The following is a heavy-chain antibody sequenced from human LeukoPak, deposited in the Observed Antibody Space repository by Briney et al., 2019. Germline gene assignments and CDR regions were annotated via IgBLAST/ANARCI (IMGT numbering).Heavy chain of an antibody. CDR3: ARRYCSGGTCYYFDY. J-gene: IGHJ4*02. V-gene: IGHV5-51*01. CDR2: IFPGDSET. Sequence: GESLKISCKGSGYSFTTHWIGWVRQLPGKGLEWMGLIFPGDSETIYSPSFQGQVTISADKSISTAYLQWSSLKASDTAMYYCARRYCSGGTCYYFDYWGQGTLVTVSS. D-gene: IGHD2-15*01. CDR1: GYSFTTHW.